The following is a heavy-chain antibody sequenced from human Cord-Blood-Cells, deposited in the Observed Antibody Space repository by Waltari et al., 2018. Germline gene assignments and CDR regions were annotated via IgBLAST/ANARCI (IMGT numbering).Heavy chain of an antibody. CDR1: GGSFSGYY. CDR3: ARGLAYYDFWSGYYYFDY. D-gene: IGHD3-3*01. V-gene: IGHV4-34*01. Sequence: QVQLQQWGAGLLKPSETLSLTCAVYGGSFSGYYWRWIRQPPGKGLEWIGEINHSGSTNYNPSLKSRVTISVDTSKNQFSLKLSSVTAADTAVYYCARGLAYYDFWSGYYYFDYWGQGTLVTVSS. J-gene: IGHJ4*02. CDR2: INHSGST.